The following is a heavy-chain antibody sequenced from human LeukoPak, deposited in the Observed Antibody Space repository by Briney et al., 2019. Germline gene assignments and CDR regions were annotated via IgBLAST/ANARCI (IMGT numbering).Heavy chain of an antibody. CDR1: GFTFDDYA. CDR3: AKESSYYDFWSGYFDY. V-gene: IGHV3-9*03. CDR2: ISWNSGSI. Sequence: GRSLRLSCAASGFTFDDYAMDWVRQAPGKGLEWVSGISWNSGSIGYADSVKGRFTISRDNAKNSLYLQMNSLRAEDMALYYCAKESSYYDFWSGYFDYWGQGTLVTVSS. J-gene: IGHJ4*02. D-gene: IGHD3-3*01.